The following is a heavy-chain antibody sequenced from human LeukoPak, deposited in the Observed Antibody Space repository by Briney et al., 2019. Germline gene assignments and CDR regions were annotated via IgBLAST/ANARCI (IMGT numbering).Heavy chain of an antibody. CDR1: GFTFSSYT. J-gene: IGHJ3*02. CDR3: VTEGYCSGGSCSSDALDI. D-gene: IGHD2-15*01. V-gene: IGHV3-21*01. Sequence: GGSLRLPCAASGFTFSSYTMNWVRRASGKGREWGSSMTESGNYIFYADSAKGRFIIPRDNAKNSLHLEMNSLRVEDTAVYYCVTEGYCSGGSCSSDALDIWGKGTMVTVSS. CDR2: MTESGNYI.